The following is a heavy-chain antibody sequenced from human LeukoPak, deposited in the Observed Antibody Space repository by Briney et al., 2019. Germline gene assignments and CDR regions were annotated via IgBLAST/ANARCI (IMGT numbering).Heavy chain of an antibody. D-gene: IGHD3-3*01. V-gene: IGHV4-59*12. CDR1: GGSINGNY. CDR2: IYYTGST. J-gene: IGHJ4*02. CDR3: AREGGFYRPLDY. Sequence: SETLSLTCTVSGGSINGNYWSWIRQPPGKGLEWIGYIYYTGSTNYNPSLGSRVTISVDRSNNQFSLKLSSVTAADTAVYYCAREGGFYRPLDYSGQGTLVTVSS.